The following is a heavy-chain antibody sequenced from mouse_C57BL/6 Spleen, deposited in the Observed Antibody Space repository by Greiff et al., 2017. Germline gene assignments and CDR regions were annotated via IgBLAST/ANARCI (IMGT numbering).Heavy chain of an antibody. Sequence: LVEPGASVKISCKASGYTFTDYYMNWVKQSQGKSLEWIGDINPNNGGTSYNQKFKGKATLTVDKSSSTAYMELRSLTSEDSAVYYCAREGVYGSSPAWFAYWGQGTLVTVSA. CDR3: AREGVYGSSPAWFAY. J-gene: IGHJ3*01. CDR2: INPNNGGT. CDR1: GYTFTDYY. D-gene: IGHD1-1*01. V-gene: IGHV1-26*01.